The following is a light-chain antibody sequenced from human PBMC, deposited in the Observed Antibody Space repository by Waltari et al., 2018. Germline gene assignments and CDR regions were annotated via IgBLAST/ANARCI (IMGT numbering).Light chain of an antibody. Sequence: DIQMTQSPSSVSASVGDRVTITCRASQDIRSWLAWYQQKPGKAPRLLIYAVSTLHTGVPSRFSGSGSGTDFTLTISSLQPEDFATYYCQKANSFPITFGQGTRLEIK. CDR3: QKANSFPIT. CDR1: QDIRSW. CDR2: AVS. J-gene: IGKJ5*01. V-gene: IGKV1D-12*01.